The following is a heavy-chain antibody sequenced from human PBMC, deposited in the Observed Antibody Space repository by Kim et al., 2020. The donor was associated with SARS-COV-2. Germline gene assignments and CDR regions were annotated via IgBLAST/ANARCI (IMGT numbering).Heavy chain of an antibody. V-gene: IGHV4-59*01. J-gene: IGHJ5*02. CDR2: IYYSGSA. Sequence: SETLSLTCTVSGGSISSYYWSWIRQPPGKGLEWIGYIYYSGSANYNPSLKSRVTISVDTSKNQFSLKLSSVTAADTAVYYCARAPVVPAAMPYWFDPWGQGTLVTVSS. CDR1: GGSISSYY. CDR3: ARAPVVPAAMPYWFDP. D-gene: IGHD2-2*01.